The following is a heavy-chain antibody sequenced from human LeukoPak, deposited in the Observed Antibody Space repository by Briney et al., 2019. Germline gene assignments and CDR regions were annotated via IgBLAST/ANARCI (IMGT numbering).Heavy chain of an antibody. J-gene: IGHJ6*02. CDR1: GFTFSSYW. CDR3: ARRKWADIAAAGPKYFGMDV. CDR2: IKQDGSEK. D-gene: IGHD6-13*01. Sequence: GGSLRLSCAASGFTFSSYWMSWVRQAPGKGLEWVANIKQDGSEKYYVDSVKGRFTISRDNAKNSLYLQMNSLRVEDAAVYYCARRKWADIAAAGPKYFGMDVWGQGTTVTVSS. V-gene: IGHV3-7*01.